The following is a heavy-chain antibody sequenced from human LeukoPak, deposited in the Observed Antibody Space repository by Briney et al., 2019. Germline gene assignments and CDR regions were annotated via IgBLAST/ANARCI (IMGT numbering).Heavy chain of an antibody. J-gene: IGHJ4*02. V-gene: IGHV3-33*01. Sequence: PGGSLRLSCAASGFTFSSYGMHWVRQAPGKVLEWVAVIWYDGSNKYYADSVKGRFTISRDNSKNTLYLQMNSLRAEDTAVYYCARDGELPADYWGQGTLVTVSS. CDR2: IWYDGSNK. CDR1: GFTFSSYG. CDR3: ARDGELPADY. D-gene: IGHD1-26*01.